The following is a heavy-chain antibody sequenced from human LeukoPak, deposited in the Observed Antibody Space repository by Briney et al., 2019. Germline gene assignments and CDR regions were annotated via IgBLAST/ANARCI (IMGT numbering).Heavy chain of an antibody. D-gene: IGHD3/OR15-3a*01. CDR1: GGTFSSYA. CDR2: IIPIFGTA. Sequence: SVKLSSKASGGTFSSYAISWVRQAPGHGLEWMGMIIPIFGTANYAQKCQGRVKMTTDESTSTAYMELSSLRSEDTAMYYCASSWTGDVFDYWGQGTLVTVSS. V-gene: IGHV1-69*05. CDR3: ASSWTGDVFDY. J-gene: IGHJ4*02.